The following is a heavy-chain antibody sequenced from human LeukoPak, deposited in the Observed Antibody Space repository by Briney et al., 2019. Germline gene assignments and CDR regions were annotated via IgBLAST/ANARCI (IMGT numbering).Heavy chain of an antibody. Sequence: ASVKVSCKASGYTFSNYYMHWVRQAPGQGLEWMGWINPNSGGTNYAQKFQGRVTMTRDTSISTAYMELSRLRSDDTAVYYCARDRRGGYDFLDWGQGTLVTVSS. CDR1: GYTFSNYY. D-gene: IGHD3-3*01. V-gene: IGHV1-2*02. J-gene: IGHJ4*02. CDR3: ARDRRGGYDFLD. CDR2: INPNSGGT.